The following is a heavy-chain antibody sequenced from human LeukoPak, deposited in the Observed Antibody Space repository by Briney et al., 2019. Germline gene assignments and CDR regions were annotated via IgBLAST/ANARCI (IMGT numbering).Heavy chain of an antibody. V-gene: IGHV4-30-2*01. D-gene: IGHD6-6*01. Sequence: PSETLSLTCTVSGGSISSGGYYWSWIRQPPGKGLEWIGYIYHSGSTYYNPSLKSRVTISVDRSKNQFSLKLSSVTAADTAVYYCARDGWGIAARPGYWGQGTLVTVSS. J-gene: IGHJ4*02. CDR1: GGSISSGGYY. CDR3: ARDGWGIAARPGY. CDR2: IYHSGST.